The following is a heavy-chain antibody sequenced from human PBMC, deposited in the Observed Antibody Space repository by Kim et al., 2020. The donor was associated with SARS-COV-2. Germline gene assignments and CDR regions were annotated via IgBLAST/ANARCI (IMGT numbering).Heavy chain of an antibody. CDR2: IYHSGST. D-gene: IGHD2-21*02. CDR3: ASLHHIVVVTAILPHWYFDL. CDR1: GGSISSSNW. J-gene: IGHJ2*01. Sequence: SETLSLTCAVSGGSISSSNWWSWVRQPPGKGLEWIGEIYHSGSTNYNPSLKSRVTISVDKSKNQFSLKLSSVTAADTAVYYCASLHHIVVVTAILPHWYFDLWGRGTLVTVSS. V-gene: IGHV4-4*02.